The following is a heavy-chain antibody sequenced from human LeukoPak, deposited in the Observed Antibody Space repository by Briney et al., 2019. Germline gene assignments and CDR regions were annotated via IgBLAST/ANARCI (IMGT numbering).Heavy chain of an antibody. Sequence: GGSLRLSCTVSGFTVSSDSMSWVRQAPGKGLEWVSFIYSGGSTHYSDSVKGRFTVSRDNSKNTLYLQMNSLRAEDTAVYYCARGLRNYVWGSFDYWGQGTLVTVSS. CDR2: IYSGGST. J-gene: IGHJ4*02. V-gene: IGHV3-53*01. D-gene: IGHD3-16*01. CDR3: ARGLRNYVWGSFDY. CDR1: GFTVSSDS.